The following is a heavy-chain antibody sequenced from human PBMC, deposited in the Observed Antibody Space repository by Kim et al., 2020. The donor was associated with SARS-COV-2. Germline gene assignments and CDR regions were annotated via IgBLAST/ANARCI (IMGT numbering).Heavy chain of an antibody. V-gene: IGHV3-9*01. D-gene: IGHD7-27*01. CDR3: AKASG. Sequence: WNSGSIGYADSVKGRFTTSRDNAKNSLYLQMNSLRAEDTALYYCAKASGWGQGTLVTVSS. J-gene: IGHJ4*02. CDR2: WNSGSI.